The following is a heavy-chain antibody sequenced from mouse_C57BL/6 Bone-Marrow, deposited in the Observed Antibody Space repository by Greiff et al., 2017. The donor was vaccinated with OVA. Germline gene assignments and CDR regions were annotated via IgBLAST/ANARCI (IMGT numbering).Heavy chain of an antibody. J-gene: IGHJ3*01. D-gene: IGHD2-4*01. V-gene: IGHV1-82*01. CDR1: GYAFSSSW. CDR2: IYPGDGDT. CDR3: AVYDYSAWFAY. Sequence: QVQLKESGPELVKPGASVKISCKASGYAFSSSWMNWVKQRPGKGLEWIGRIYPGDGDTNYNGKFKGKATLTADKSSSTAYMQLSSLTSEYSAVYFCAVYDYSAWFAYWGQGTLVTVSA.